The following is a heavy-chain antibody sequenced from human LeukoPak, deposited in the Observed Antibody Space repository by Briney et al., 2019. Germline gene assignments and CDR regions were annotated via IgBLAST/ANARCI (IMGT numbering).Heavy chain of an antibody. J-gene: IGHJ4*02. CDR1: GLTISDSW. CDR3: ARDWNGLDY. CDR2: IKQDGSEK. D-gene: IGHD3-3*01. V-gene: IGHV3-7*01. Sequence: PGGSLRLSCAASGLTISDSWIHWVRQVPGKGLEWVANIKQDGSEKYYVDSVKGRFTISRDNAKNSLYLQMNSLRAEDTAVYYCARDWNGLDYWGQGTLVTVSS.